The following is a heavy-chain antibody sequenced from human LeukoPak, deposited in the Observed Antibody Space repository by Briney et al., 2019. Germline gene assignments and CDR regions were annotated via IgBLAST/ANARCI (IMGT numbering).Heavy chain of an antibody. CDR2: IYYSGST. J-gene: IGHJ5*02. CDR1: GGSISSGGYY. D-gene: IGHD4-11*01. Sequence: SETLSLTCTVSGGSISSGGYYWSWIRQHPGKGLEWIGYIYYSGSTYYNPSLKSRVTISVDTSKNQFSLKLSSVTAADTAVYYCARDNPAYSDYAIGWFDPWGQGTLVTVSS. CDR3: ARDNPAYSDYAIGWFDP. V-gene: IGHV4-31*03.